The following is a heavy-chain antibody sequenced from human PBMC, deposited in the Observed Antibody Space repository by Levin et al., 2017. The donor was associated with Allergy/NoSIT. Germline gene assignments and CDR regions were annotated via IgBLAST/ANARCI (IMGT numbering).Heavy chain of an antibody. J-gene: IGHJ6*03. CDR3: ASPAHIGDCRGSSCSSQDYYTDV. CDR1: GGSISNNNW. Sequence: SQTLSLTCAVSGGSISNNNWWTWVRQPPGKGLEWIGEIYYSGRTNYNPSLKSRVTISADKSKNQFSLRLTSVTAADTAVYYCASPAHIGDCRGSSCSSQDYYTDVWGKGTTVIVSS. CDR2: IYYSGRT. D-gene: IGHD2-15*01. V-gene: IGHV4-4*02.